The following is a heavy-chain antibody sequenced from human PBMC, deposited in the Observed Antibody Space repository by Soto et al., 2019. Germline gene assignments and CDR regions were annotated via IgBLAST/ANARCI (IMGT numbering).Heavy chain of an antibody. J-gene: IGHJ1*01. CDR2: LYWDGDE. Sequence: QITLKESGPTLVKPTQTLTLTCTFSGFSLSTSGVGVGWIRQPPGKTLEWLAILYWDGDERYPPSLRSRLSIAKDTSKNQVVLTMTNMDPVDTATYVCAHRLSPLTKAEYFQHWGQGTLVTVSS. D-gene: IGHD4-17*01. V-gene: IGHV2-5*02. CDR1: GFSLSTSGVG. CDR3: AHRLSPLTKAEYFQH.